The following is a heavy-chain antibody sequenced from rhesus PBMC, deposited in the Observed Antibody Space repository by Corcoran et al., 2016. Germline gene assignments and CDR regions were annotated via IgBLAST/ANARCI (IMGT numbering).Heavy chain of an antibody. D-gene: IGHD4-29*01. J-gene: IGHJ1*01. CDR1: GASLCTDS. CDR3: AREERDYDMYGYFEF. V-gene: IGHV4S6*01. Sequence: QVQLQESGPGLVKPSETLPLPSAVSGASLCTDSGSLIPKPPGEGREWIGRIYGTGGSTDYNPSLKSRVTISIDTSKNQFSLKLSSVTAADTAVYYCAREERDYDMYGYFEFWGQGALVTVSS. CDR2: IYGTGGST.